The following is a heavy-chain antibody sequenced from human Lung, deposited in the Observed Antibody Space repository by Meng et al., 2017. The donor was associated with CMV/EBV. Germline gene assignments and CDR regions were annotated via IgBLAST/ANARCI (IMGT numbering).Heavy chain of an antibody. CDR2: IIPIFGIP. D-gene: IGHD2-15*01. J-gene: IGHJ6*02. V-gene: IGHV1-69*05. CDR1: GGTFSNYA. Sequence: SXXVSXKASGGTFSNYAVSWVRQAPGQGLEWMGGIIPIFGIPNYARNFKGKITISTDGSTVYMEVNSLRSEDTATYYCAHSGSTTCYTCRMGVWCQETTVTVSS. CDR3: AHSGSTTCYTCRMGV.